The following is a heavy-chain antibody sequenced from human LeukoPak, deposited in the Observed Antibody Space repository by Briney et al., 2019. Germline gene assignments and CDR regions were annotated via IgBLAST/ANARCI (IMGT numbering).Heavy chain of an antibody. CDR3: ATRSPFYYSSPSYFPYYMDV. Sequence: SETLSLTCTVSGGSISSSNYYWGWIRQPPGKGLEWIGSIYYSGSSYYNPSLKGRIVISVDTSKNQFSLKLSSVTAADTAVYFCATRSPFYYSSPSYFPYYMDVWGIGTTVTVSS. CDR2: IYYSGSS. D-gene: IGHD2-2*01. J-gene: IGHJ6*03. CDR1: GGSISSSNYY. V-gene: IGHV4-39*01.